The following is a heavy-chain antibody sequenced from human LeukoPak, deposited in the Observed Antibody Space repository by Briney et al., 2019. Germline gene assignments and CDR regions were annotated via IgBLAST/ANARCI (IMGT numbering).Heavy chain of an antibody. CDR2: ISSSGSTI. V-gene: IGHV3-11*04. J-gene: IGHJ2*01. D-gene: IGHD3-22*01. Sequence: PGGSLRLSCAASGFTFSDYYMSWIRQAPGKGLEWVSYISSSGSTIYYADSVKGRFTISRDNDKNSLSLQMNSLRAEDTAIYYCARVFYYDSSGYYYERYFDLWGRGTLVTVSS. CDR1: GFTFSDYY. CDR3: ARVFYYDSSGYYYERYFDL.